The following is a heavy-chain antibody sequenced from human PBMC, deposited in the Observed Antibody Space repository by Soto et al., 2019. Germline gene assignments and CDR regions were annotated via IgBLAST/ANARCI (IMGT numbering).Heavy chain of an antibody. V-gene: IGHV3-33*05. D-gene: IGHD3-16*01. CDR2: TSYDGSNN. J-gene: IGHJ4*02. CDR1: GFTFRSYV. Sequence: QVQLVESGGGVVQPGTSLRLSCVGSGFTFRSYVIHWVRQAPGKGLEWVALTSYDGSNNFYGDSVKGRFTISRHNYRNTVELQMDSLTSEDTALHNCARWGTAGGLDVWRQGTLVYVSS. CDR3: ARWGTAGGLDV.